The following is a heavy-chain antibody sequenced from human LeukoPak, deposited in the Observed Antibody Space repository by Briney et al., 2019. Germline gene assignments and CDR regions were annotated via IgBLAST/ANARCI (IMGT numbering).Heavy chain of an antibody. Sequence: PGGSLRLSCAASGFTFSSYGMHWVRQAPGKGLEWVAVISYDGSNKYYADSVKGRFTISRDNSKNTLYLQMNSLRAEDTAVYYCAKDLKDIVVVVAATDDAFDIWGQGTMVTVSS. V-gene: IGHV3-30*18. CDR3: AKDLKDIVVVVAATDDAFDI. J-gene: IGHJ3*02. D-gene: IGHD2-15*01. CDR2: ISYDGSNK. CDR1: GFTFSSYG.